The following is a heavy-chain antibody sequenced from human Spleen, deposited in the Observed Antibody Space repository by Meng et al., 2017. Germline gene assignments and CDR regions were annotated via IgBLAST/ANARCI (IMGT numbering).Heavy chain of an antibody. CDR2: INPNSGGT. J-gene: IGHJ4*02. CDR3: ARDENISLGKLFGDY. CDR1: GYTFTGYY. Sequence: QVQPVQSGAAVKKPGASGKVSCKASGYTFTGYYMHWVRQAPGQGLEWMGRINPNSGGTNYAQKFQGRVTMTRDTSISTAYMELSRLRSDDTAVYYCARDENISLGKLFGDYWGQGTLVTVSS. D-gene: IGHD2-21*01. V-gene: IGHV1-2*06.